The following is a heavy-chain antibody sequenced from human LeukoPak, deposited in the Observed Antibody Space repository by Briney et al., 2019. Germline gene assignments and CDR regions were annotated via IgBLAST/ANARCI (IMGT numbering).Heavy chain of an antibody. CDR3: ARDRTGFLSGCYPLMRCCYFDY. D-gene: IGHD1-26*01. CDR2: IYTSGST. V-gene: IGHV4-4*07. J-gene: IGHJ4*02. Sequence: SETLSLTCTVSGGSISSYYWSWIRQPAGKGLEWIGRIYTSGSTNYNPSLKSRVTISVDKSKNQFSLKLSSVTAADTAVYYCARDRTGFLSGCYPLMRCCYFDYWGQGTLVTVSS. CDR1: GGSISSYY.